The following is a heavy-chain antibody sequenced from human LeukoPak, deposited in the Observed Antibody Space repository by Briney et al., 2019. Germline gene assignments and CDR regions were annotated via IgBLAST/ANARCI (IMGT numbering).Heavy chain of an antibody. D-gene: IGHD3-22*01. CDR3: ARGYDSSGYHV. V-gene: IGHV1-69*04. CDR2: IIPILGIA. Sequence: GASVKVSCKASGGTFSSYAISWVRQAPGQGLEWMGRIIPILGIANYAQKFQGRVTITADKSTSTAYMELSSLRSEDTAVYYCARGYDSSGYHVWGQGTTVTVSS. CDR1: GGTFSSYA. J-gene: IGHJ6*02.